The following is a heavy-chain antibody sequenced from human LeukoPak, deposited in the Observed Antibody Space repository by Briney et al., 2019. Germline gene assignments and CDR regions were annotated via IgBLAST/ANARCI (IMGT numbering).Heavy chain of an antibody. CDR2: INERGTDS. J-gene: IGHJ4*02. CDR3: VRDETLWTLDW. Sequence: GGSLRLSCVASGFTFSRYWMHWVRQPPGMGLVWVSRINERGTDSMYAESVKGRFTISRDNAKNTVYLQMNSLRAEDTAVYYCVRDETLWTLDWWGQGTLVSVSS. CDR1: GFTFSRYW. V-gene: IGHV3-74*03. D-gene: IGHD1-1*01.